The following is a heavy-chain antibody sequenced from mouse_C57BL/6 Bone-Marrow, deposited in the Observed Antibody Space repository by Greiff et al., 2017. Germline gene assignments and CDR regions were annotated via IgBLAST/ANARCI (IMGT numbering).Heavy chain of an antibody. CDR1: GYTFTSYW. D-gene: IGHD2-3*01. V-gene: IGHV1-7*01. J-gene: IGHJ1*03. CDR2: INPSSGYT. Sequence: VQLQESGAELAKPGASVKLSCKASGYTFTSYWMHWVKQRPGQGLEWIGYINPSSGYTKYNQKFKDKATLTADKSSSTAYMQLSSLTYEDSEVYYCARSGDGYYWYFDVWGTGTTVTVSS. CDR3: ARSGDGYYWYFDV.